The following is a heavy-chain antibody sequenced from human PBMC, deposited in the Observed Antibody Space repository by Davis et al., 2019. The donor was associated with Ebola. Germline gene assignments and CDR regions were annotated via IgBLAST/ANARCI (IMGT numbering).Heavy chain of an antibody. D-gene: IGHD3-3*01. V-gene: IGHV4-34*01. J-gene: IGHJ6*02. Sequence: GPLRLSCAASGFTFSDSAMHWIRQPPGKGLEWIGEINHSGSTNYNPSLKSRVTISVDTSKNQFSLKLSSVTAADTAVYYCARDWGHYDFWSGYYYYYYYGMDVWGQGTTVTVSS. CDR3: ARDWGHYDFWSGYYYYYYYGMDV. CDR2: INHSGST. CDR1: GFTFSDSA.